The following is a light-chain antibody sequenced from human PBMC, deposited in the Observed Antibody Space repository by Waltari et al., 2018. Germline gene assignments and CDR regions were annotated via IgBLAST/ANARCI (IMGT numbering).Light chain of an antibody. Sequence: EIVLTQSPGTLSLSPGERATLSCRASQSVSSSYLAWYQQKPGQAPRLRSYGASSRATGIPDRFSGSGSGTDFTLTISRLEPEDFAVYYCQQYGSSPMFAFGQGTKLEIK. CDR3: QQYGSSPMFA. CDR2: GAS. V-gene: IGKV3-20*01. CDR1: QSVSSSY. J-gene: IGKJ2*01.